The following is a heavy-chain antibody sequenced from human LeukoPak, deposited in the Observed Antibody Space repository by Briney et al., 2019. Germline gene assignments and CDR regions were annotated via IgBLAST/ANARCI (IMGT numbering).Heavy chain of an antibody. CDR3: ARDYCSSGACNSGPFDY. CDR2: IWFDGSNK. J-gene: IGHJ4*02. CDR1: GFTFSSYG. Sequence: EGSLRLSCAASGFTFSSYGMHWVRQAPGKGLEWVAVIWFDGSNKHYADSVKGRFTISRDNSKNTLYLQMNSLGPDHTAVYYCARDYCSSGACNSGPFDYWGQGTLVTVP. V-gene: IGHV3-30*19. D-gene: IGHD2-15*01.